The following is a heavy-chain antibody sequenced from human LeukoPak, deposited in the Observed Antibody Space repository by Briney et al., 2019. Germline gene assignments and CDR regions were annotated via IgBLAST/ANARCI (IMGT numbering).Heavy chain of an antibody. CDR2: IRYDGSNK. CDR1: GFTFSSYG. D-gene: IGHD1-14*01. J-gene: IGHJ3*02. V-gene: IGHV3-30*02. Sequence: GGSLRLSCAASGFTFSSYGMHWVRQAPGKGLEWVAFIRYDGSNKYYADSVKGRFTISRDNSKNTLYLQMNSLRAEDTAVYYCEKGGTVRAENDAFDIWGQGTMVTVSS. CDR3: EKGGTVRAENDAFDI.